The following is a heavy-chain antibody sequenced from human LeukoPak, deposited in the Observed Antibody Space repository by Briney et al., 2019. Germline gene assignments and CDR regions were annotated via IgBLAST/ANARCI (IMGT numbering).Heavy chain of an antibody. CDR3: ARGIVGATTGFDY. D-gene: IGHD1-26*01. CDR2: IYYSGST. V-gene: IGHV4-59*08. CDR1: GGSISSYH. J-gene: IGHJ4*02. Sequence: PSETLSLTCTVSGGSISSYHWSWIRQPPGKGLEWIGYIYYSGSTKYNPSLKSRVTISVDTSKNQFSLKLSSVTAADTAVYYCARGIVGATTGFDYWGQGTLVTVSS.